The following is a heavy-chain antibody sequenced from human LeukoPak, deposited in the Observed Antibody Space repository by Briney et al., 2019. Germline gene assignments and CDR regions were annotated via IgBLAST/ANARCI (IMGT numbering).Heavy chain of an antibody. V-gene: IGHV4-61*02. CDR1: GGSISSGSYY. J-gene: IGHJ4*02. CDR3: AREASVVVPAAINGFDY. Sequence: TLSLTCTVSGGSISSGSYYWSWIRQPAGKGLEWIGRIYTSGSTNYNPSLKSRATISVDTSKNQFSLKLSSVTAADTAVYYCAREASVVVPAAINGFDYWGQGTLVTVSS. CDR2: IYTSGST. D-gene: IGHD2-2*02.